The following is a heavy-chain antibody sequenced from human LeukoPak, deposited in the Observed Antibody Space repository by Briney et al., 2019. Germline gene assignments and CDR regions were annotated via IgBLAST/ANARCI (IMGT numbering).Heavy chain of an antibody. J-gene: IGHJ5*02. CDR1: GGSISSGGYS. V-gene: IGHV4-30-2*01. Sequence: SETLSLTCAVSGGSISSGGYSWSWIRQPPGKGLEWIGYIYYSGSTYYNPSLKSRVTISVDRSKNQFSLKLSSVTAADTAVYYCARDRAVSSNWFDPWGQGTLVTVSS. CDR3: ARDRAVSSNWFDP. D-gene: IGHD2-8*01. CDR2: IYYSGST.